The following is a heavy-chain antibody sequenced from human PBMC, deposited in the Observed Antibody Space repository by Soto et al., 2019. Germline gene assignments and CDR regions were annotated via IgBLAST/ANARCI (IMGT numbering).Heavy chain of an antibody. CDR1: SVSNAW. CDR2: IKSKTDGGTT. V-gene: IGHV3-15*07. Sequence: SVSNAWMNWVRQAPGKGLEWVGRIKSKTDGGTTHYAAPVKGRFTISRDDSKNTLYLQMNSLKTEDTAVYYCTTAIYYDSSGYSHEGAFDIWGQGTMVTVSS. CDR3: TTAIYYDSSGYSHEGAFDI. D-gene: IGHD3-22*01. J-gene: IGHJ3*02.